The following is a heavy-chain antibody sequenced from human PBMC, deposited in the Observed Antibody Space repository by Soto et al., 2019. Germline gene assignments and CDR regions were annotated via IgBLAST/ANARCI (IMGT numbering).Heavy chain of an antibody. Sequence: GGSLRLSCAASGFTFDDYAMHWVRQAPGKGLEWVSGISWNSGSIGYADSVKGRFTISRDNVKNSLYLQMNSLRAEDTALYYCWVSSSSVDYWGQGTLVTVSS. D-gene: IGHD6-6*01. CDR3: WVSSSSVDY. CDR1: GFTFDDYA. CDR2: ISWNSGSI. V-gene: IGHV3-9*01. J-gene: IGHJ4*02.